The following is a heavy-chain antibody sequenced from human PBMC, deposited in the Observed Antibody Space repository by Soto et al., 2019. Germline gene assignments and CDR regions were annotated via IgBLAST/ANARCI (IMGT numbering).Heavy chain of an antibody. CDR3: VRGADYYDGGGYYSFDY. CDR2: IYYSGST. D-gene: IGHD3-22*01. CDR1: GGSISSGGYY. V-gene: IGHV4-31*03. Sequence: QVQLQESGPGLVKPSQTLSLTCTVSGGSISSGGYYWSWIRQHPGKGLEWIGYIYYSGSTYYHPSLKSRVHISVDTPKHQFSLKLSSVTDADTAVYYGVRGADYYDGGGYYSFDYWGQGTRVTVCS. J-gene: IGHJ4*02.